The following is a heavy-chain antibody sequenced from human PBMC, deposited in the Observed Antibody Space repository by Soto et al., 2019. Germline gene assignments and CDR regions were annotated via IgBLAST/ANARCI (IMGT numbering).Heavy chain of an antibody. CDR1: GFTFSSYA. J-gene: IGHJ4*02. D-gene: IGHD3-3*01. CDR2: ISGSGGST. V-gene: IGHV3-23*01. CDR3: AKDPGSYYDFWSGYSDY. Sequence: GGSLRLSCAASGFTFSSYAMSWVRQAPGKGLEWVSAISGSGGSTYYADSVKGRFTISRDNSKNTLYLQMNSLRAEDTAVYYCAKDPGSYYDFWSGYSDYWGQGTLVTVSS.